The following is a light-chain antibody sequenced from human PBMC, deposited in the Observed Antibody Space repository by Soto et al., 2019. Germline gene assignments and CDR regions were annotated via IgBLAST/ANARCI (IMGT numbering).Light chain of an antibody. V-gene: IGLV1-40*01. CDR2: GNS. Sequence: QAVVTQPPSVSGAPGQRVTISCTGSSSNIGAGYDVHWYQQLPGTAPKLLIYGNSNRPSGVPDRFSGSKSGTSASLAITGLQAEDEADYYCQSYDSSLSVRYVVGTGTKLTVL. J-gene: IGLJ1*01. CDR1: SSNIGAGYD. CDR3: QSYDSSLSVRYV.